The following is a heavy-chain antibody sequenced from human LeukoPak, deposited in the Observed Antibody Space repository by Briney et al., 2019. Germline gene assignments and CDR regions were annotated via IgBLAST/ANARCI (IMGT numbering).Heavy chain of an antibody. J-gene: IGHJ4*02. CDR3: ARGGPGTRFDY. Sequence: SETLSLTCAVYGGSFSGYYWSWIRQPPGKGLEWIGEINHSGSTNYNPSLKSRVTISVDTSKNQFSLKLSSVTAADTAVYYCARGGPGTRFDYWGQGTLVTVSS. V-gene: IGHV4-34*01. D-gene: IGHD1-1*01. CDR1: GGSFSGYY. CDR2: INHSGST.